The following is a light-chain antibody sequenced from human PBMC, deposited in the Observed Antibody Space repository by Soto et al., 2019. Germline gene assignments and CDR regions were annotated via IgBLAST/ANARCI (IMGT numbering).Light chain of an antibody. V-gene: IGKV3-15*01. Sequence: EIVMTQSPATLSVSPAERATLSCRASQSLSNNLAWYQQKPGQAPRLLIYGASTRATGIPARFSGSGSGTEFTLTISSLQSGDFAVYYCQQYNYWPPYTFGQGTKVEIK. CDR2: GAS. CDR3: QQYNYWPPYT. J-gene: IGKJ2*01. CDR1: QSLSNN.